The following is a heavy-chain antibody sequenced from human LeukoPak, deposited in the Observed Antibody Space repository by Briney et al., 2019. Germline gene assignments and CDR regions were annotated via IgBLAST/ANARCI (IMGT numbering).Heavy chain of an antibody. D-gene: IGHD3-22*01. CDR3: AREADWSYYDSSGPNWFDP. V-gene: IGHV3-21*01. J-gene: IGHJ5*02. CDR1: GFTFSSYS. CDR2: ISSSSSYI. Sequence: PGGSLRLSCAASGFTFSSYSMNWVRQAPGKGLEWVSSISSSSSYIYYADSVKGRFTISRDNAKNSLYLQMNSLRAEDTAVYYCAREADWSYYDSSGPNWFDPWGQGTLVTVSS.